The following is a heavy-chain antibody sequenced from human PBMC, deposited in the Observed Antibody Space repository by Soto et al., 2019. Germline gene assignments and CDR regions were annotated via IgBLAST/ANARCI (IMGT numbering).Heavy chain of an antibody. CDR3: ARDLPSGSYSPYYYYYYGMDV. J-gene: IGHJ6*02. CDR2: INPNSGGT. Sequence: ASVKVSCKASGYTFTGYYMHWVRQAPGQGLEWMGWINPNSGGTNYAQKFQGWVTMTRDTSISTAYMELSRLRSDDTAVYYCARDLPSGSYSPYYYYYYGMDVWGQGTTVTVSS. D-gene: IGHD1-26*01. V-gene: IGHV1-2*04. CDR1: GYTFTGYY.